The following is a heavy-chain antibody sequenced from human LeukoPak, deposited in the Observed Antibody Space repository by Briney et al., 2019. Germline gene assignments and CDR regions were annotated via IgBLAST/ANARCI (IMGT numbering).Heavy chain of an antibody. CDR3: ARVRGVTEIDY. Sequence: SETLSLTCTVSGYSISSGHYWGWLRQPPGKGLEWIGYIYHSGSTSYNPSLKSRVTISVDTSKNQFSLKLNSVTAADTAVYYCARVRGVTEIDYWGQGTLVTVSS. CDR1: GYSISSGHY. D-gene: IGHD3-10*01. CDR2: IYHSGST. V-gene: IGHV4-38-2*02. J-gene: IGHJ4*02.